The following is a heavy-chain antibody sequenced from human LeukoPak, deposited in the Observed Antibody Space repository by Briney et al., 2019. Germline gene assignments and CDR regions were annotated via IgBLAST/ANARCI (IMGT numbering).Heavy chain of an antibody. CDR2: ISSSSNYT. CDR3: ASRRGYTYGYAY. J-gene: IGHJ4*02. V-gene: IGHV3-11*03. D-gene: IGHD5-18*01. CDR1: GFTFSDYY. Sequence: GALSLSCAASGFTFSDYYMSWIRQAPGKGLDWVSYISSSSNYTGYADSVKGRFTISRDNTKNSLYLQMNSLRAEDTAVYYCASRRGYTYGYAYWGQGTLVTVSS.